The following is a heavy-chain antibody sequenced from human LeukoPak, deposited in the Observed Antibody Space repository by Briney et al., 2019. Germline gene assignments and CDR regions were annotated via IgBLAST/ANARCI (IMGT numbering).Heavy chain of an antibody. D-gene: IGHD2-15*01. Sequence: GRSLRLSCAASGFTFSSYGMHWVRQAPGKGLEWVAVIWHDGNNKYYTDSVRVRITIARDNSKNTLDLQMNSLRAEDTDVYCWAIDFVVERGRYFDYWGQGTVVSVSS. J-gene: IGHJ4*02. CDR3: AIDFVVERGRYFDY. CDR2: IWHDGNNK. V-gene: IGHV3-33*01. CDR1: GFTFSSYG.